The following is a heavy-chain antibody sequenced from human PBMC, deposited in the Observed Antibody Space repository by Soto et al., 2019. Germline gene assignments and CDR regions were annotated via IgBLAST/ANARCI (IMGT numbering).Heavy chain of an antibody. Sequence: PAGSLRLSCEASGFTFSGYWMSWGRQAPGKGLELVADIKHDGSVQYYVDSVKGRFTISRDNAKKLLYLQMNGLRAEDTALYYCARAPYSNGWYRFDLWGQGTLVTVSS. CDR1: GFTFSGYW. J-gene: IGHJ4*02. D-gene: IGHD6-19*01. CDR2: IKHDGSVQ. V-gene: IGHV3-7*03. CDR3: ARAPYSNGWYRFDL.